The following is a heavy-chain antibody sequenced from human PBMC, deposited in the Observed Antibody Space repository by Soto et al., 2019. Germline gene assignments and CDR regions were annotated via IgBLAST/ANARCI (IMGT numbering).Heavy chain of an antibody. CDR2: IYYNGKT. CDR1: GGSISGYY. D-gene: IGHD6-13*01. V-gene: IGHV4-59*01. CDR3: ARDRLRTAALDY. Sequence: QVQLRESGPGLVRPSETLSLTCTVSGGSISGYYWSWIRQPPGKGLEWIGYIYYNGKTNYNPSLKSRVTIFVDTSKNHFSLKLSYVTAADTAVYYCARDRLRTAALDYWGQGNMVTISS. J-gene: IGHJ4*02.